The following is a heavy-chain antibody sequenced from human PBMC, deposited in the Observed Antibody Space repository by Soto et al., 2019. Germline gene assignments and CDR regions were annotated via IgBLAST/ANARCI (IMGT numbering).Heavy chain of an antibody. CDR2: VNAGNGNT. CDR3: ARGYDSSGYDGFQH. J-gene: IGHJ1*01. D-gene: IGHD3-22*01. CDR1: GYTFTRYT. Sequence: QVQLVQSGAEEKKPGASVKVSLKASGYTFTRYTMHWVRQAPGQRLEWMGWVNAGNGNTKYSQKFQGRVTITRDTSASTAYMELSSLSSEDTAVYYCARGYDSSGYDGFQHWGQGTLVTVPS. V-gene: IGHV1-3*05.